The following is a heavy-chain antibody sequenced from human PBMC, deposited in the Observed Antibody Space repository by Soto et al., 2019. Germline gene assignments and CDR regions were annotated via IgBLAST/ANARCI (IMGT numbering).Heavy chain of an antibody. CDR3: AKFYRGYSGYVED. J-gene: IGHJ4*02. Sequence: PGGSLRLCCAASGFTFTDYTMSWVRQAPGKGLEWVSAISGAGISTYFGNSVKGRFTISRDNSKNTLYLQMNSLRAEDTAIYFCAKFYRGYSGYVEDWGQGTLVTVSS. CDR2: ISGAGIST. CDR1: GFTFTDYT. V-gene: IGHV3-23*01. D-gene: IGHD5-12*01.